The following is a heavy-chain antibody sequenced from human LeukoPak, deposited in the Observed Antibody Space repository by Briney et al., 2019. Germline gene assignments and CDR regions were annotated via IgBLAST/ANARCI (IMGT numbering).Heavy chain of an antibody. Sequence: SETLSLTCTVSGGSISSGSYYWSWIRQPAGKGLEWIGRIYTSGSTNYNPSLKSRVTISVDTSKNQFSLKLSSVTAADTAVYYCARDNSDYGVLNWFDPWGQGTLVTVSS. CDR1: GGSISSGSYY. D-gene: IGHD4-17*01. V-gene: IGHV4-61*02. CDR2: IYTSGST. J-gene: IGHJ5*02. CDR3: ARDNSDYGVLNWFDP.